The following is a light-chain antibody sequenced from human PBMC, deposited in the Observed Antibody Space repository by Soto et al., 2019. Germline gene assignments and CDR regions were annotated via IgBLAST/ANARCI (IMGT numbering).Light chain of an antibody. Sequence: DIVMTQSPDPLAVSLGERATINCKSSQSVLYSSNNKNYLAWYQQKPGQPPKLLIYWASTRESGVPDRFSGSGSGTDFTLTISSLQAEDVAVYYCQQYYSTPWTFDQGTKVEIK. J-gene: IGKJ1*01. CDR1: QSVLYSSNNKNY. V-gene: IGKV4-1*01. CDR3: QQYYSTPWT. CDR2: WAS.